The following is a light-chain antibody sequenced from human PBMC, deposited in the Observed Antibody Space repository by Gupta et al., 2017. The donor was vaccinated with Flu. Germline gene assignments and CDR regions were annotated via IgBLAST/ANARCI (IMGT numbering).Light chain of an antibody. J-gene: IGLJ1*01. V-gene: IGLV3-21*02. CDR1: NFASKG. CDR2: DDS. CDR3: QVWDRNTDHYI. Sequence: VLTLPPSVSVAPGQTATPSCGGNNFASKGVHWYQQKSGQAAVLVVYDDSDRPSGSPERCSGSISGNTATLTVTRVEAGDEADYYCQVWDRNTDHYIFGSGTKVTV.